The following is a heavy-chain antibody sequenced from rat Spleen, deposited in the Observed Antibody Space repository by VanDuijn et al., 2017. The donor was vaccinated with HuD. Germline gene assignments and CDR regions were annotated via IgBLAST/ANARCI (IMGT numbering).Heavy chain of an antibody. V-gene: IGHV5-22*01. Sequence: EVQLVESGGGLVQPGRSMKLSCAASGFTFSNYDMAWVRQAPTKGLEWVASITYEGSSTYYGDSVKGRFTISRDNAKSTLYLQMNSLRSEDTATYYCARLGYSSYLMDAWGQGASVTVSS. CDR3: ARLGYSSYLMDA. D-gene: IGHD1-11*01. J-gene: IGHJ4*01. CDR2: ITYEGSST. CDR1: GFTFSNYD.